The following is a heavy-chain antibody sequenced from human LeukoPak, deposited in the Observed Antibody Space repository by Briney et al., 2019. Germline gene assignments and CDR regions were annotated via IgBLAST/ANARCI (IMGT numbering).Heavy chain of an antibody. J-gene: IGHJ4*02. CDR1: GYPFSAHF. Sequence: ASVKVSCKASGYPFSAHFLNWVRQAPGQGLEWMGNIDTTTGNPTYAQDFTGRFVFSLDTSVSTAYLQITSLKADDTAAYYCVRGTPTPGMDYWGQGTQVTVSS. CDR2: IDTTTGNP. V-gene: IGHV7-4-1*02. CDR3: VRGTPTPGMDY. D-gene: IGHD3-10*01.